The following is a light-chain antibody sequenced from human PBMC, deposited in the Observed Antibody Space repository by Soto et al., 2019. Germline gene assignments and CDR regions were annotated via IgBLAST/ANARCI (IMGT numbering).Light chain of an antibody. CDR3: SSYTISTTLL. J-gene: IGLJ2*01. CDR2: DVT. V-gene: IGLV2-14*01. Sequence: QSALTQPASVSGSPGQSITISCTGSSSDVGGYDYVSWYQQHPGKAPKLVIYDVTHRPSGGSNRFSGSKSGNTASLTISGLQAEDEGDYYCSSYTISTTLLFGGGTKLTVL. CDR1: SSDVGGYDY.